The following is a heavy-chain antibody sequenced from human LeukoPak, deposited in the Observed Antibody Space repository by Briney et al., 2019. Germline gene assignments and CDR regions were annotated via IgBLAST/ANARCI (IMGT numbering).Heavy chain of an antibody. J-gene: IGHJ4*02. CDR2: IYPGDSDT. V-gene: IGHV5-51*01. D-gene: IGHD6-19*01. CDR3: ARHVIAVAGPFDY. Sequence: GESLRISCKGSGYSFTNFWIGWVRQMPGKGLEWMGIIYPGDSDTRYSPSFQGQVTISADKSISTTYLQWSSLKASDTAMYYCARHVIAVAGPFDYWGQGTLVTVSS. CDR1: GYSFTNFW.